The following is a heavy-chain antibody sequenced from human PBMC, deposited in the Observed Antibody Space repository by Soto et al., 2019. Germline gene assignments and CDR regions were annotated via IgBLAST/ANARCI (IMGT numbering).Heavy chain of an antibody. CDR2: IYYSENT. CDR1: GISISSGDYY. V-gene: IGHV4-30-4*01. J-gene: IGHJ3*02. D-gene: IGHD3-16*01. CDR3: TNLGMITFGGIIGPTDEFDI. Sequence: PSETLSLPWTVSGISISSGDYYWSWIRQTPGKGLAGIGYIYYSENTYYSRCLKSRVGVSGDTSKTSFALKLSSVTAADTAVYYCTNLGMITFGGIIGPTDEFDIWGQRTMVTVSS.